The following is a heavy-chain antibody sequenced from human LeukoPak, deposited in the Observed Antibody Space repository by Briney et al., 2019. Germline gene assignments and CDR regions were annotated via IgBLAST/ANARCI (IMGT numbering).Heavy chain of an antibody. CDR3: ARAPSEIGGYYPEYFRH. Sequence: GGSLRLSCAASGFTFSSYWMHWVRQAPGKWLGWVSRIKSDGSTRYADSVKGRFTISRDNAKNTVSLQMNSLRAEDTGVYYCARAPSEIGGYYPEYFRHWGQGTLVTVSP. D-gene: IGHD3-22*01. CDR2: IKSDGST. J-gene: IGHJ1*01. CDR1: GFTFSSYW. V-gene: IGHV3-74*01.